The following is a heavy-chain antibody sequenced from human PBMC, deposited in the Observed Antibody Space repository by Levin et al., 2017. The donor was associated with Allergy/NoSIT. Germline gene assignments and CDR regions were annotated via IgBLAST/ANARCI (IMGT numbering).Heavy chain of an antibody. V-gene: IGHV3-48*03. CDR1: GFTFSSYE. J-gene: IGHJ6*02. CDR2: ISKSGTTI. CDR3: ARRLRRDYYFFGMDV. Sequence: LSLTCAASGFTFSSYEMNWVRQAPGKGLEWLSFISKSGTTIYYADSVKGRFTISRDNAKEALYLQLNSLRAEDTAVYYCARRLRRDYYFFGMDVWGQGTTVTVSS. D-gene: IGHD4-17*01.